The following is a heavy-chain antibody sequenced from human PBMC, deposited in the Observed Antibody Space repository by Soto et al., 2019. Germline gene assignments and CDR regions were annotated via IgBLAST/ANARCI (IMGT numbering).Heavy chain of an antibody. J-gene: IGHJ5*02. CDR3: ARVPGP. CDR1: GGTVSSGSYY. CDR2: IHYSGST. Sequence: SETLCLTCTVSGGTVSSGSYYWSWIRQPPGKGLEWIGNIHYSGSTYYNPSLKSRVTISVDRSKNQFSLKLSSVTAADTAVYYCARVPGPWGQGTLVTVSS. V-gene: IGHV4-61*01.